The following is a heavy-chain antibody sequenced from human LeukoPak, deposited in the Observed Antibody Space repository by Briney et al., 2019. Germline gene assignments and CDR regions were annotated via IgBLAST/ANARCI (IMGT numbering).Heavy chain of an antibody. J-gene: IGHJ4*02. CDR1: GFTFSTSE. V-gene: IGHV3-48*03. CDR3: ARGFRHTAMFLDH. D-gene: IGHD5-18*01. Sequence: GGSLRLSCAASGFTFSTSEMNWARQAPGRGLEWISCISTHGSTTYYADSVRGRFTISRDNAENSLYLQMNSLRAEDTAVYYCARGFRHTAMFLDHWGQGNLVTVSS. CDR2: ISTHGSTT.